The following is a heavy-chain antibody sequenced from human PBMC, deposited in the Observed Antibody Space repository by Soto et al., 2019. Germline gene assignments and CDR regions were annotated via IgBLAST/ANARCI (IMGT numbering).Heavy chain of an antibody. J-gene: IGHJ6*02. Sequence: GDSVKVSCKASGCTFTSYYMHWLRQAPGQGLEWMGIINPSGGSTSYAQKFQGRVTMTRDTSTSTVYMELSSLRSEDTAVYYCARDLRSWYYDSSGPRHGMDVWGQGTTVTVSS. D-gene: IGHD3-22*01. V-gene: IGHV1-46*03. CDR3: ARDLRSWYYDSSGPRHGMDV. CDR1: GCTFTSYY. CDR2: INPSGGST.